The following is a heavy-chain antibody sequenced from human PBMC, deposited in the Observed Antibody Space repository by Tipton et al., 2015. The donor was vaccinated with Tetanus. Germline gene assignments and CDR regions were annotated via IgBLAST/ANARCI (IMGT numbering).Heavy chain of an antibody. Sequence: LRLSCAVSGGSIDRSTWYWGWIRHSPGKGLEWIGGLYDSGSTHYNPSLESRETVSVDTSMTQFSLTLNSVTAADTAIYYCARGSQGLDPWGPGTPVTVSS. J-gene: IGHJ5*02. CDR3: ARGSQGLDP. CDR2: LYDSGST. V-gene: IGHV4-39*01. CDR1: GGSIDRSTWY.